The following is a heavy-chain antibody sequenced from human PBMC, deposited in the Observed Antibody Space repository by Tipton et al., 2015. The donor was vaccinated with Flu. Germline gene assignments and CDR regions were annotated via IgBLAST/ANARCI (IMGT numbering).Heavy chain of an antibody. Sequence: PGLVKPSETLSLTCAVSGYSISSGYYWGWIRQPPGKGLEWIGSIYHSGSTYYNPSLKSRVTISVDTSKNQFSLKLSSVTAADTAVYYCAGQRLILDDSSGYYDYWGQGPLVTVSS. CDR3: AGQRLILDDSSGYYDY. V-gene: IGHV4-38-2*01. D-gene: IGHD3-22*01. J-gene: IGHJ4*02. CDR1: GYSISSGYY. CDR2: IYHSGST.